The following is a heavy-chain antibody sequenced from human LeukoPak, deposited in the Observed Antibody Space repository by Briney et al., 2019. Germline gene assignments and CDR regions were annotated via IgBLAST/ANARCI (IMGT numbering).Heavy chain of an antibody. CDR1: GDSISSGDYY. CDR3: ARGPYSYDSSGAFDI. Sequence: PSETLSLTCTVSGDSISSGDYYWSWIRQPAGKGLEWIGRISSSGSTNYNPSLKSRVTISVDTSKNQFSLKLSSVTAADTSVYFCARGPYSYDSSGAFDIWGQGTMVTVSS. J-gene: IGHJ3*02. CDR2: ISSSGST. V-gene: IGHV4-61*02. D-gene: IGHD3-22*01.